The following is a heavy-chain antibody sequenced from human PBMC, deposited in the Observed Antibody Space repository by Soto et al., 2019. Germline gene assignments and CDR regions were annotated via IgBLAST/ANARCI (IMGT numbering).Heavy chain of an antibody. D-gene: IGHD3-3*01. J-gene: IGHJ6*03. V-gene: IGHV1-3*01. Sequence: ASVKVSCKASGYTFTSYAMHWVRQAPGQRLEWMGWINAGNGNTKYSQKFQGRVTITRDTSASTAYMELSSLRSEDTAVYYCAIDLHVNYRFNYDFWSGPSRPYYYYYMDVWGKGTTVTVSS. CDR1: GYTFTSYA. CDR2: INAGNGNT. CDR3: AIDLHVNYRFNYDFWSGPSRPYYYYYMDV.